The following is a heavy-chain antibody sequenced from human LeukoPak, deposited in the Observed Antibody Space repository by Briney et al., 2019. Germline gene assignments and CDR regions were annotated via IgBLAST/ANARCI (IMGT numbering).Heavy chain of an antibody. J-gene: IGHJ3*02. Sequence: GGSLRLSCAASGFTISSYAMSWVRQAPGKGLEWVSAISGSGGSTYYADSVKGRFTISRDNSKNTLYLQMNSLRAEDTAVYYCATNTPNTMIVVVPHALDIWGQGTMVTVSS. D-gene: IGHD3-22*01. V-gene: IGHV3-23*01. CDR1: GFTISSYA. CDR2: ISGSGGST. CDR3: ATNTPNTMIVVVPHALDI.